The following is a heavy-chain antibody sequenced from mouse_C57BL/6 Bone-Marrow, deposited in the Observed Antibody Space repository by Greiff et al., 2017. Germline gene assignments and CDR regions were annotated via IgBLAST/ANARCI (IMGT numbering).Heavy chain of an antibody. CDR1: GYAFSSYW. V-gene: IGHV1-80*01. CDR2: IYPGDGDT. CDR3: ASLLITTMDY. Sequence: QVQLKESGAELVKPGASVKISCKASGYAFSSYWMNWVKQRPGKGLEWIGQIYPGDGDTNYNGKFKGKATLTADKSSSTAYMQLSSLTSEDSAVYFCASLLITTMDYWGQGTSVTVSS. J-gene: IGHJ4*01. D-gene: IGHD1-1*01.